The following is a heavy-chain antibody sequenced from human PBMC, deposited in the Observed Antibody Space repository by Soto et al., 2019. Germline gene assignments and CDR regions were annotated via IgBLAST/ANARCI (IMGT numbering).Heavy chain of an antibody. CDR1: GGSISSGGYY. CDR3: ARRNDFWSGYYNDYFDY. CDR2: IYYSGST. D-gene: IGHD3-3*01. J-gene: IGHJ4*02. Sequence: SETLSLTCTVSGGSISSGGYYWSWIRQHPGKGLEWIGYIYYSGSTYYNPSLKSRVTISVDTSKNQFSLKLSSVTAADTAVYYCARRNDFWSGYYNDYFDYCGQGTLVTVSS. V-gene: IGHV4-31*03.